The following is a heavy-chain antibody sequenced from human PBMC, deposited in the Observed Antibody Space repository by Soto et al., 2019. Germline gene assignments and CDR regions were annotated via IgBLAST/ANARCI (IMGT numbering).Heavy chain of an antibody. V-gene: IGHV3-23*01. CDR1: GFTFSSYA. J-gene: IGHJ4*02. CDR2: ISGSGGST. D-gene: IGHD2-2*02. CDR3: AKEIVVVPAATPFDY. Sequence: PGGSLRLSCAGSGFTFSSYAMSWVRQAPGKGLEWVSAISGSGGSTYYADSVKGRFTISRDNSKNTLYLQMNSLRAEDTAVYYCAKEIVVVPAATPFDYWGQGTLVTVSS.